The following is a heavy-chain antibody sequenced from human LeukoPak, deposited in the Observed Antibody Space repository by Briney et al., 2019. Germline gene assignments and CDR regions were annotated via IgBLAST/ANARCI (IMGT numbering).Heavy chain of an antibody. V-gene: IGHV3-7*01. D-gene: IGHD2-21*02. Sequence: GESLRLSCTASGFTFSNAWMSWVRQAPGKGLEWVAHINPDGRDTYYVDSVKGRFTISRDNAQNSMYLQMNSLRVEDTAVYYCTSWGDTTAEYFQRWGQGTLVTVSS. CDR1: GFTFSNAW. CDR3: TSWGDTTAEYFQR. J-gene: IGHJ1*01. CDR2: INPDGRDT.